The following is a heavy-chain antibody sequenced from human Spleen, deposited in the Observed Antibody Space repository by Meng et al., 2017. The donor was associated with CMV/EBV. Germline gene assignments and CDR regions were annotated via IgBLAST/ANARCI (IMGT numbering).Heavy chain of an antibody. CDR2: IRYDEKTK. Sequence: GGSLRLSCATSGFNFKIYGMHWVRQLPGKGLEWVAFIRYDEKTKYYADSVKGRFTISRDNSKNTLYLQMNSLRAEDTAVYYCARDLRGWLQFGFYFDYWGQGTLVTVSS. CDR1: GFNFKIYG. J-gene: IGHJ4*02. V-gene: IGHV3-30*02. CDR3: ARDLRGWLQFGFYFDY. D-gene: IGHD5-24*01.